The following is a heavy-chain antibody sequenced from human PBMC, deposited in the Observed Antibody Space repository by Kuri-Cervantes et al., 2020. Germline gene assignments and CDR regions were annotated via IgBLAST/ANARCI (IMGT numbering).Heavy chain of an antibody. D-gene: IGHD3-16*02. CDR2: IKSKTDGGTT. CDR3: TTWYYDYIWGSYRYGS. J-gene: IGHJ5*02. Sequence: GGSLRLSCAASGFTFSNAWLDWVRQAPGKGLEWVGRIKSKTDGGTTDYAAPVKGRFAISRDDSKNTLYLQMNSLKTEDTAVYYCTTWYYDYIWGSYRYGSWGQGTLVTVSS. CDR1: GFTFSNAW. V-gene: IGHV3-15*01.